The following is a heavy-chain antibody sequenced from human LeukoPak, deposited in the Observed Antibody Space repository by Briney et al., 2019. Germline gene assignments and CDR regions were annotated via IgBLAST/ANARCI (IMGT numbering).Heavy chain of an antibody. CDR3: ARGQDLTVTTSQDY. CDR2: ISYDGSNK. Sequence: QSGGSLRLSCVASGFTFSYYAMHWVRQAPGKGLEWVAVISYDGSNKYYADSVKGRFTMPRDNSKNTLYLQMNSLRAEDAAVYYCARGQDLTVTTSQDYWGQGTLVTVSS. CDR1: GFTFSYYA. V-gene: IGHV3-30-3*01. D-gene: IGHD4-17*01. J-gene: IGHJ4*02.